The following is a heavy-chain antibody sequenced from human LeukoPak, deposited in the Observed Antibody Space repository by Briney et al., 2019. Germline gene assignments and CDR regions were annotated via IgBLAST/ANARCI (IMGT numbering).Heavy chain of an antibody. CDR2: IRYDGSNK. CDR3: AKPGGYYDSSGYFDY. D-gene: IGHD3-22*01. J-gene: IGHJ4*02. Sequence: GGSLRLSCAASGFTFSSYGMHWVRQAPGKGLEWVAFIRYDGSNKYFADSVKGRFTISRDNSKNTLYLQMNSLRAEDTAVYYCAKPGGYYDSSGYFDYWGQGTLVTVSS. V-gene: IGHV3-30*02. CDR1: GFTFSSYG.